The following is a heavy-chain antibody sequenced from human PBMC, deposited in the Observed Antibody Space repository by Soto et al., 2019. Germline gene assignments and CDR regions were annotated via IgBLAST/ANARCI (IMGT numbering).Heavy chain of an antibody. V-gene: IGHV4-39*01. CDR1: GGSFSNTIYY. J-gene: IGHJ4*02. CDR2: IYYNGNA. CDR3: ARHMRAVASPLGY. D-gene: IGHD6-19*01. Sequence: PSETLSLTGSVSGGSFSNTIYYWSWVRQPPGKGLEWIGSIYYNGNAFYNPSLKSRVTISVDSSKSQFSLKVTSVTAADTAVYYCARHMRAVASPLGYWGQGALVTVSS.